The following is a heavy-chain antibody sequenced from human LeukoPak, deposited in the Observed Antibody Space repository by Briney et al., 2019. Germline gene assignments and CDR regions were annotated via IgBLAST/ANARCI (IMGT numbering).Heavy chain of an antibody. Sequence: PGGSLRLSCAASGFTFSDYWMSWVRQDPGKGLAWVANIRQDGGDFNYVDSVKGRFTLSRDNSKNTVYLQMNSLRTEDTAVFYCATVQKSRGLEFDYWGQGTLVTVSS. CDR1: GFTFSDYW. J-gene: IGHJ4*02. D-gene: IGHD1-1*01. CDR2: IRQDGGDF. V-gene: IGHV3-7*01. CDR3: ATVQKSRGLEFDY.